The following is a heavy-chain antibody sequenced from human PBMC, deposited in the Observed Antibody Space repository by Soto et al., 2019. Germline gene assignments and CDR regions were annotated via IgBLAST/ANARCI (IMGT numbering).Heavy chain of an antibody. CDR1: GYMFVTYG. V-gene: IGHV1-18*01. J-gene: IGHJ4*02. Sequence: QVQLVQSGAEVKKPGASVKVSCKASGYMFVTYGINWVRQAPGQGLEWMGWISAYNGNTKYAQNLQGRVTMTTDASTSTAYMEMRSLRSDDTAVYYCARDLDGSGSYYTDYWGPGTPVTVSS. CDR3: ARDLDGSGSYYTDY. D-gene: IGHD3-10*01. CDR2: ISAYNGNT.